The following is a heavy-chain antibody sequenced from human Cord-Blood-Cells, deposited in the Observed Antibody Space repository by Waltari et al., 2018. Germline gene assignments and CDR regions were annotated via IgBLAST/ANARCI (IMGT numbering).Heavy chain of an antibody. CDR2: INPNSGGT. J-gene: IGHJ3*02. CDR3: ARFERHGDYDAFDI. D-gene: IGHD4-17*01. CDR1: GYTFTGYY. V-gene: IGHV1-2*02. Sequence: QVQLVQSGAEVKKPGASVKVSCKASGYTFTGYYMHWVRQAPGQGLEWMGVINPNSGGTNYAQKFQGRVTMTRYTSISTAYMERSRLRSDDTAVYYCARFERHGDYDAFDIWGQGTMVTVSS.